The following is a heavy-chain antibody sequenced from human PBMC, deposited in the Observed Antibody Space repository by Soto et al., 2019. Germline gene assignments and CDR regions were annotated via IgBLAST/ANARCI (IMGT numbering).Heavy chain of an antibody. Sequence: SVKVSFKASGFTFTSSAVQWVRQARGQRLECIGWIVVGSGNTNYAQKFQERVTITRDMSTSTAYMELSSLRSEDTAVYYCAADRMIAGATTVGFFDDWGQGTLVTVSS. CDR2: IVVGSGNT. J-gene: IGHJ4*02. CDR1: GFTFTSSA. D-gene: IGHD1-26*01. CDR3: AADRMIAGATTVGFFDD. V-gene: IGHV1-58*01.